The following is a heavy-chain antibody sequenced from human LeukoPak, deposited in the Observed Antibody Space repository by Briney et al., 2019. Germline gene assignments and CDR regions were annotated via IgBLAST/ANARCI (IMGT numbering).Heavy chain of an antibody. J-gene: IGHJ3*02. D-gene: IGHD4-17*01. Sequence: PGGSLRLSCVASGFTFSTYGMSWVRQAPGKGLEWVSGFSGNVGSTYYADSVKGRFAISRDNSKNTLYVQMNSLRAEDTAVYYCAKHYRNYGDYVAFDIWGQGTTVTVSS. V-gene: IGHV3-23*01. CDR3: AKHYRNYGDYVAFDI. CDR2: FSGNVGST. CDR1: GFTFSTYG.